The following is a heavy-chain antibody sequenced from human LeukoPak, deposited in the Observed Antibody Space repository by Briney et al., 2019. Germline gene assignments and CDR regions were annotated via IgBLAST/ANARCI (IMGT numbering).Heavy chain of an antibody. J-gene: IGHJ6*03. CDR1: GFTFSSYA. D-gene: IGHD2-15*01. V-gene: IGHV3-64*01. CDR3: ARAGPSEGYCSGGSCYSGSYYYYYMDV. Sequence: GGSLRLSCAASGFTFSSYAMHWVRQAPGKGLEYVPAISSNGGSTYYAHSVKGRFTISRDNSKNTLYLQMGSLRAEEMAVYYCARAGPSEGYCSGGSCYSGSYYYYYMDVWGKGTTVTISS. CDR2: ISSNGGST.